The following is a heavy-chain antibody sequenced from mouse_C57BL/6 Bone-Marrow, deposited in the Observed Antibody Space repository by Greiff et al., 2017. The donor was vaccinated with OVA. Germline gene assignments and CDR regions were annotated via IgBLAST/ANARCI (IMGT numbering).Heavy chain of an antibody. CDR1: GYTFNSYW. J-gene: IGHJ4*01. CDR3: ARSGDYDAMDF. Sequence: VQLQQPGAELVMPGASVKLSCKASGYTFNSYWMHWVKQRPGQGLEWIGEIDPSDSYTNYNQKFKGKSTLTVDKSSSTAYMQLSSLTSEDSAVYYCARSGDYDAMDFWGRGTSVTVSS. V-gene: IGHV1-69*01. D-gene: IGHD3-1*01. CDR2: IDPSDSYT.